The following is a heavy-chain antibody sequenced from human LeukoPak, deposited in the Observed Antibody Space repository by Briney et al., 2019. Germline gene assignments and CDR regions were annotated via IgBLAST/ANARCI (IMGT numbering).Heavy chain of an antibody. CDR2: ISSSSSTI. CDR1: GFTFSNYS. CDR3: ARDRAGSGYHDAFDI. Sequence: GGSLRLSCAASGFTFSNYSMNWVRQAPGKGLEWVSYISSSSSTIYYADSVKGRFTISRDNAKNSLYLQMNSLRAEDTAVYYCARDRAGSGYHDAFDIWGQGTMVTVSS. V-gene: IGHV3-48*01. J-gene: IGHJ3*02. D-gene: IGHD3-22*01.